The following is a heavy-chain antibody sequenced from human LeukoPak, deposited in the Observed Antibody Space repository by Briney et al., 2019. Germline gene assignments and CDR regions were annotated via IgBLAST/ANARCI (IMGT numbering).Heavy chain of an antibody. D-gene: IGHD5-12*01. CDR1: GFNFTSYA. CDR2: TSASGRST. Sequence: GGSLRLSCAVSGFNFTSYAMSWVRQAPGKGLEWVSATSASGRSTYYADSVKGRFTISRDNSKNTLYLQMNSLRAEDTAVYYCARGPSGYHNTGGQGTLVTVSS. V-gene: IGHV3-23*01. J-gene: IGHJ4*02. CDR3: ARGPSGYHNT.